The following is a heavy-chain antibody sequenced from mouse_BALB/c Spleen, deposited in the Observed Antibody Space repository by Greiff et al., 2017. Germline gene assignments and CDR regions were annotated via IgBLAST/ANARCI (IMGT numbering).Heavy chain of an antibody. CDR2: ISSGGSYT. V-gene: IGHV5-9-4*01. J-gene: IGHJ1*01. CDR3: ARPSSWYFDV. CDR1: GFTFSSYA. Sequence: EVQGVESGGGLVKPGGSLKLSCAASGFTFSSYAMSWVRQSPEKRLEWVAEISSGGSYTYYPDTVTGRFTISRDNAKNTLYLEMSSLRSEDTAMYYCARPSSWYFDVWGAGTTVTVSS.